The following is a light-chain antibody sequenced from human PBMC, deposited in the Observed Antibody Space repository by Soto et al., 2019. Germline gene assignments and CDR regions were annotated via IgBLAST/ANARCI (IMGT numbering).Light chain of an antibody. V-gene: IGLV1-44*01. J-gene: IGLJ1*01. CDR2: SSN. CDR3: AAWDDSLNGFYV. Sequence: QSVLTQPPSASGTPGQRVTISCSGSSSNIGTNTVNWYQQLPGTAPKLLIFSSNQRPSGVSDRFSGSKSGTSASLAISGLQSEDEADYYCAAWDDSLNGFYVFGTGTKVTV. CDR1: SSNIGTNT.